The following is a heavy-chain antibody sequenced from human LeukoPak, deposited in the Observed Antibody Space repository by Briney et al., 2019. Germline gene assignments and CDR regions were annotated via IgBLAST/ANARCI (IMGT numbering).Heavy chain of an antibody. Sequence: PSETLSLTCTVSGGSISSGRYYWSWIRQPAGKGLERIGRIYTSGSTNYNPSLKSRVTISVDTSKNQFSLKLSSVTAADTAVYYCARSTYCGGDCYYLGDWYFDLWGRGTLVTVSS. CDR3: ARSTYCGGDCYYLGDWYFDL. J-gene: IGHJ2*01. CDR2: IYTSGST. V-gene: IGHV4-61*02. CDR1: GGSISSGRYY. D-gene: IGHD2-21*01.